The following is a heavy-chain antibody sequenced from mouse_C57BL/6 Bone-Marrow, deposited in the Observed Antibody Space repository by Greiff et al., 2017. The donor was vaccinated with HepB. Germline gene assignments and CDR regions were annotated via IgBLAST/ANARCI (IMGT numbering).Heavy chain of an antibody. CDR3: ARDQNRGFAY. CDR2: ISYDGSN. Sequence: ESGPGLVKPSQSLSLTCSVTGYSITSGYYWNWIRQFPGNKLEWMGYISYDGSNNYNPSLKNRISITRDTSKNQFFLKLNSVTTEDTATYYCARDQNRGFAYWGQGTLVTVSA. V-gene: IGHV3-6*01. CDR1: GYSITSGYY. J-gene: IGHJ3*01.